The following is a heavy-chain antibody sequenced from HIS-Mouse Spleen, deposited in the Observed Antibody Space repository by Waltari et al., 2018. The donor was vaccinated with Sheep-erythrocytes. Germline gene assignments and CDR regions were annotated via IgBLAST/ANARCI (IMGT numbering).Heavy chain of an antibody. Sequence: QVQLVQSGAEVKKPGASVKVPCKAFGYTFPSYGISWVRQAPGQGIEWMGGISTYNDNTNYAQKLQGRVTMTTDTSTSTAYMELRSLRSDDTAVYYCARFYGDFTRAFDIWGQGTMVTVSS. CDR2: ISTYNDNT. CDR1: GYTFPSYG. CDR3: ARFYGDFTRAFDI. V-gene: IGHV1-18*01. D-gene: IGHD4-17*01. J-gene: IGHJ3*02.